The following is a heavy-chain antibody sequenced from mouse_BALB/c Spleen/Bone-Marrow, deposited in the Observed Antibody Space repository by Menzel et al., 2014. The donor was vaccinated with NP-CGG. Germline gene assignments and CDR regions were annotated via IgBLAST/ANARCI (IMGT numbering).Heavy chain of an antibody. CDR1: GFAFSRYD. Sequence: DVHLVESGGGLVKPGGSLKLSCAASGFAFSRYDMSWVRQTPEKRLEWVAYITNGGNNTYYPDTAKGRFTISRDNAKNTLYLQMSSLKSEDTAMYYCVRHKNYYAMDYWGQGTSVTVSS. J-gene: IGHJ4*01. V-gene: IGHV5-12-1*01. CDR3: VRHKNYYAMDY. CDR2: ITNGGNNT.